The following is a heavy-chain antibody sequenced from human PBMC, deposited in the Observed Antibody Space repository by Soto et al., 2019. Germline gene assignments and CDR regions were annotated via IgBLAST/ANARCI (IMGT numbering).Heavy chain of an antibody. V-gene: IGHV1-69*13. CDR1: GGTFSSET. Sequence: ASVKVSCKASGGTFSSETLTWLRQAPGQGLEWMGGIIPTTDSAHYAQKFQGRITITADESASTVYMELSSLRSEDTAVYYCATLVPAPIKLFPRLGWFDPWGQGTLVTVSS. CDR2: IIPTTDSA. CDR3: ATLVPAPIKLFPRLGWFDP. D-gene: IGHD2-2*02. J-gene: IGHJ5*02.